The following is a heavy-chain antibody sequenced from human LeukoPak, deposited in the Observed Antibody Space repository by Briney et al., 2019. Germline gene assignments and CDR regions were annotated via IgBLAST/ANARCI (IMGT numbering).Heavy chain of an antibody. CDR3: ARRGKAAIDY. Sequence: SETLSLTCTVSGGSISSYYWSWIRQPPGKGLEWIGYIYYSGSTNYNPSLKSRVTISVDTSKNQFSLKLSSVTAADTAVYYCARRGKAAIDYWGQGTLVTVSS. CDR1: GGSISSYY. CDR2: IYYSGST. D-gene: IGHD2-15*01. J-gene: IGHJ4*02. V-gene: IGHV4-59*01.